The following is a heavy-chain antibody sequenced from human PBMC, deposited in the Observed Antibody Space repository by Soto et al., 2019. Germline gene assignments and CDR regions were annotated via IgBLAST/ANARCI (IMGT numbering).Heavy chain of an antibody. CDR3: AIADYGDDDY. Sequence: QLQLVQSGPEAKKPGASVKVSCKASGYTFATSTISWLRQAPGQGPEWMGWIKACSGNTNYAQKLQGRFTMTTDTSTSTAYMELRSLTTDDTAIYYCAIADYGDDDYWGQGTLVTVSS. D-gene: IGHD4-17*01. V-gene: IGHV1-18*01. CDR1: GYTFATST. J-gene: IGHJ4*02. CDR2: IKACSGNT.